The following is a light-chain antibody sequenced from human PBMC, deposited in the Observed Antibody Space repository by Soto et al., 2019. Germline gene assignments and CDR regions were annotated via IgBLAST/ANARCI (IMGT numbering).Light chain of an antibody. V-gene: IGKV1-39*01. CDR3: QQSYSTPTT. Sequence: DIQMTQSPSSLSASVGDRVTITCRASHSISNYLNWYQQKPGKAPKFLIYAASSLQSGVPSRFXXSGSGTDFTLTISSLQREDFATYYCQQSYSTPTTFGGGTKVEIK. J-gene: IGKJ4*01. CDR2: AAS. CDR1: HSISNY.